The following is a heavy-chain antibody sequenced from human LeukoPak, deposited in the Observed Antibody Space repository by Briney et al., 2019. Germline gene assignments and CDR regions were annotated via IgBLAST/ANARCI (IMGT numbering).Heavy chain of an antibody. CDR3: AKRRYDGDGFFDY. V-gene: IGHV3-48*04. CDR1: GFTFSGYS. CDR2: ISSSSSTI. Sequence: GGSLRLSCAASGFTFSGYSMNWVRQAPGKGLEWVSYISSSSSTIYYADSVKGRFTISRDNAKNSLYLQMNSLRAEDTAVYYCAKRRYDGDGFFDYWGQGTLVTVSS. D-gene: IGHD2-21*02. J-gene: IGHJ4*02.